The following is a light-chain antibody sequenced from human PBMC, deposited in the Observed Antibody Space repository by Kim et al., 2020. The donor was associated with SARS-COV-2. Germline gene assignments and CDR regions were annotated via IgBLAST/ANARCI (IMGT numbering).Light chain of an antibody. CDR3: GTWDNSLSAVV. V-gene: IGLV1-51*01. CDR2: DNN. Sequence: GQNVAISCSGNSSNIENNYVSEYQHLPGTAPKLLIYDNNKRPSGIPDRFSGSKSGTSATLGITGLQTGDEADYYCGTWDNSLSAVVFGGGTQLTVL. J-gene: IGLJ2*01. CDR1: SSNIENNY.